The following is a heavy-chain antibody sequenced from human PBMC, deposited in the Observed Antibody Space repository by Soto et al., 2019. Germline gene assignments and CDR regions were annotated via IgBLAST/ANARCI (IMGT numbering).Heavy chain of an antibody. Sequence: SEALALTCAVSGGSISSGGYYWSWFRQHPGKGLEWIGYIYYSGSTYYNPSLKSRVTISVDTSKNQFSLKLSSVTAADTAVYYCAREARYCSGGSCYPSSRLYYFDYWGQGTLVTVS. D-gene: IGHD2-15*01. CDR3: AREARYCSGGSCYPSSRLYYFDY. V-gene: IGHV4-31*11. CDR2: IYYSGST. J-gene: IGHJ4*02. CDR1: GGSISSGGYY.